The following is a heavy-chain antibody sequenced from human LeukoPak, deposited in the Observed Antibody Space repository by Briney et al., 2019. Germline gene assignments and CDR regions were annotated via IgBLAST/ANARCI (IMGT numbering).Heavy chain of an antibody. V-gene: IGHV3-7*01. CDR2: IDKHGSGK. D-gene: IGHD1-26*01. J-gene: IGHJ4*02. CDR3: ARDAGWGYYDL. CDR1: GFTFSTSW. Sequence: GGSLRLSCVASGFTFSTSWVTWVRQAPGKGLEWVANIDKHGSGKYYVDSVKGRFAISRDYASNSVFLQMDSLRAEDTSVYCARDAGWGYYDLWGQGTPVTVSS.